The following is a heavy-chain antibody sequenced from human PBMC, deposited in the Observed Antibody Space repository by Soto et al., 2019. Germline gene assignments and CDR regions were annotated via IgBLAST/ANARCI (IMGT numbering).Heavy chain of an antibody. J-gene: IGHJ4*02. CDR1: GYIFTNYW. Sequence: EVHLVQSGAEMKKPGESVKISCNGSGYIFTNYWIGWVRQMPGKGLEWMGIIYPGDSDTRYSPSFQGQVTISADKSFSTAYLQWSSLKASDSAMYFWARRARGNGALDYWGQVTQVTVSS. CDR2: IYPGDSDT. CDR3: ARRARGNGALDY. V-gene: IGHV5-51*03. D-gene: IGHD2-8*01.